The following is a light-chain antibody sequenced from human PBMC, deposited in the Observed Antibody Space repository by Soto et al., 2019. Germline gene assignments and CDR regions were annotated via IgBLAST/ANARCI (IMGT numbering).Light chain of an antibody. CDR1: QSISSW. J-gene: IGKJ4*01. V-gene: IGKV1-5*01. CDR3: QQYSSDSPLT. CDR2: DAY. Sequence: DIQMTQSPYTLSASLGDRFTITCRASQSISSWLAWYQQKPGKAPKLLIYDAYSLESGTPSRFSGRRSGTEFTLTIASVQPEDFATYYCQQYSSDSPLTFGGGAKV.